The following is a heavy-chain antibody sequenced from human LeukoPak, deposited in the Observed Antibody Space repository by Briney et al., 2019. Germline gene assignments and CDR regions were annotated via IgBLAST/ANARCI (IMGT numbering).Heavy chain of an antibody. CDR2: ISGSGGST. J-gene: IGHJ4*02. CDR3: ASSVGWALRYYDY. V-gene: IGHV3-23*01. Sequence: GGSLRLSCAASGFTFSSYAMTWVRQAPGKGLEWVSSISGSGGSTYYADSVKGRFTISRDNSKNTLYLQMNSLRAEDSALYYCASSVGWALRYYDYWGQGTLVTVSS. CDR1: GFTFSSYA. D-gene: IGHD6-19*01.